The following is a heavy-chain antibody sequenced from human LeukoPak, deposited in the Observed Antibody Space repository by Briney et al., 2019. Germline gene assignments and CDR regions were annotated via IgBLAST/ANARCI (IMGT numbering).Heavy chain of an antibody. CDR2: ISGSGGST. CDR1: GFTFSNYA. D-gene: IGHD3-10*01. Sequence: GGSLRLSCAASGFTFSNYAMSWVRQAPGKGLEWVSIISGSGGSTYYADSVKGRFTISRDNSKNTLYLQMNSLRAEDTAVYYCANQNYYGSGSYYMDYFDYWGQGTLVTVSS. V-gene: IGHV3-23*01. CDR3: ANQNYYGSGSYYMDYFDY. J-gene: IGHJ4*02.